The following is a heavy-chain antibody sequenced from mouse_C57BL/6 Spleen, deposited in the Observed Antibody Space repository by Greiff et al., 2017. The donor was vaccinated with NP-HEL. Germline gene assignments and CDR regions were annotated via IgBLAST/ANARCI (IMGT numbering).Heavy chain of an antibody. Sequence: QVQLQQSGAELIKPGASVKLSCKASGYTFTSYWMHWVKQRPGQGLEWIGMIHPNSGSTNYNEKFKSKATLTVDKSSSTAYMQLSSLTSEDSAVYYCARHGSSYPFAYWGQGTLVTVSA. D-gene: IGHD1-1*01. CDR1: GYTFTSYW. J-gene: IGHJ3*01. V-gene: IGHV1-64*01. CDR3: ARHGSSYPFAY. CDR2: IHPNSGST.